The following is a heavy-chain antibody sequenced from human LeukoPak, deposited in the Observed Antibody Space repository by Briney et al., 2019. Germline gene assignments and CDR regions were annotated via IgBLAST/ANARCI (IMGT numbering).Heavy chain of an antibody. Sequence: PGGSLRLSCAASGFTFSSYRMNWVRQPPGKGLEWIGSIYYSGSTYYNPSLKSRVTISVDTSKNQFSLKLSSVTAADTAVYYCAGLSVVPAAMFPILGYCSGGSCYCFDYWGQGTLVTVSS. V-gene: IGHV4-39*01. D-gene: IGHD2-15*01. J-gene: IGHJ4*02. CDR3: AGLSVVPAAMFPILGYCSGGSCYCFDY. CDR1: GFTFSSYRMN. CDR2: IYYSGST.